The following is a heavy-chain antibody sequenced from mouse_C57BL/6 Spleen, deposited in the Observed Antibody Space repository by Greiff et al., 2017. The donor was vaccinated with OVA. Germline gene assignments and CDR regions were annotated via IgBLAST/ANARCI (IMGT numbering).Heavy chain of an antibody. Sequence: VKLMESGPELVKPGASVKISCKASGYAFSSSWMNWVKQRPGKGLEWIGRIYPGDGDTNYNGKFKGKATLTADKSSSTAYMQLSSLTSEDSAVYFCARSHAMDYWGQGTSVTVSS. V-gene: IGHV1-82*01. CDR3: ARSHAMDY. J-gene: IGHJ4*01. CDR1: GYAFSSSW. CDR2: IYPGDGDT.